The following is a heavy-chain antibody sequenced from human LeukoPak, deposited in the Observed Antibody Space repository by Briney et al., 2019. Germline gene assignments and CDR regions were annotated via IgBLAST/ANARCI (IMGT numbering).Heavy chain of an antibody. Sequence: ASVKVSCKASGYTFTSYGISWVRQAPGQGLEWMGWISAYNGNTNYAQKLQGRVTMTTDTSTSTAYMELRSLRPDDTAVYYCARRFNTMVRGVPSYNWFDPWGQGTLVTVSS. V-gene: IGHV1-18*01. D-gene: IGHD3-10*01. CDR1: GYTFTSYG. CDR2: ISAYNGNT. CDR3: ARRFNTMVRGVPSYNWFDP. J-gene: IGHJ5*02.